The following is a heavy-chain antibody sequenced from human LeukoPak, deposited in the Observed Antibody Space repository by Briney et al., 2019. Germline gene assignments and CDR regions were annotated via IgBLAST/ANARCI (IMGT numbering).Heavy chain of an antibody. D-gene: IGHD2-15*01. CDR3: TRGGDIVVLVAATLDY. CDR1: GFTFGDYA. V-gene: IGHV3-49*03. CDR2: IRSKAYGGTT. Sequence: PGRSLRLSCTASGFTFGDYAMSWFRQAPGKGLEWVGFIRSKAYGGTTEYAASVKGRVTISRDDSKSIAYLQMNSLKTEDTAVYYCTRGGDIVVLVAATLDYWGQGTLVTVSS. J-gene: IGHJ4*02.